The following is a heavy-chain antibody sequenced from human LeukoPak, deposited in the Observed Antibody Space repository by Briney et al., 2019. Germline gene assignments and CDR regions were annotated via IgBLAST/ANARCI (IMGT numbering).Heavy chain of an antibody. CDR3: ARTLEELLWFGELLSTPYYYYGMDV. Sequence: ASVKVSCKASGYTFTSYAMNWVRQAPGQGLEWMGWINTNTGNPTYAQGFTGRFVFSLDTSVSTAYLQISSLKAEDTAVYYCARTLEELLWFGELLSTPYYYYGMDVWGQGTTVTVSS. J-gene: IGHJ6*02. V-gene: IGHV7-4-1*02. D-gene: IGHD3-10*01. CDR1: GYTFTSYA. CDR2: INTNTGNP.